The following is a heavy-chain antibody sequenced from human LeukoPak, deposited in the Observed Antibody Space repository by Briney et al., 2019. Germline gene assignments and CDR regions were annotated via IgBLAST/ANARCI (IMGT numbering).Heavy chain of an antibody. CDR1: GGSISSYY. CDR2: IYYSGST. D-gene: IGHD3-10*01. V-gene: IGHV4-59*01. Sequence: PSENLSLNCTVSGGSISSYYWSWLRQPPGKGLEWIGYIYYSGSTNYNPSLKSRVTISVDTSKNQFSLKLSSVTAADTAVYYCAGVRGVISPRAAGYFDYWGQGTLVTVSS. CDR3: AGVRGVISPRAAGYFDY. J-gene: IGHJ4*02.